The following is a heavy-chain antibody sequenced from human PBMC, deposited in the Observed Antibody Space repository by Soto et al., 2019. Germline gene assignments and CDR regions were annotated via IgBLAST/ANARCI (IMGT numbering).Heavy chain of an antibody. CDR1: GFTVGNNY. Sequence: EVQLVESGGGLIQPGGSLKLSCAASGFTVGNNYMSWVRQAPGKGLEWVSLIYSNGTTKYADSVKGRFTVSRDNAKNTLYLQMNSLRADDTAVYYCAKDGRGSGSHYNSFGYWGQGTLVTVSS. J-gene: IGHJ4*02. CDR2: IYSNGTT. CDR3: AKDGRGSGSHYNSFGY. V-gene: IGHV3-53*01. D-gene: IGHD3-10*01.